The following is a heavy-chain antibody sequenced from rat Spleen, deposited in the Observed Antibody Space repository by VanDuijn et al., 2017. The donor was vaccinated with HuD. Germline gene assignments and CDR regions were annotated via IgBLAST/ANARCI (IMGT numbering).Heavy chain of an antibody. D-gene: IGHD1-12*01. CDR1: GFTYSNYV. V-gene: IGHV5S13*01. CDR3: ARYRDSYAQYFDY. CDR2: ISTGGGNT. J-gene: IGHJ2*01. Sequence: EVQLVESGGGLVQPGRSLKLSCAASGFTYSNYVMAWVRQAPTQGLEWVAPISTGGGNTYYRDSVKGRCPISRDNAKNTLYLQMDSLRSEETATYYCARYRDSYAQYFDYWGQGVMVTVSS.